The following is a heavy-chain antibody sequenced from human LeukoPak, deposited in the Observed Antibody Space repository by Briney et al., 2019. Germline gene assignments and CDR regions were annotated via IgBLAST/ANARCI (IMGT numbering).Heavy chain of an antibody. CDR1: GFTFSRDS. CDR2: INGGGSPI. D-gene: IGHD2-21*01. Sequence: GGSLRLSCAASGFTFSRDSMNWVRQAPGKGLEGVSYINGGGSPIFYADSVRGRFTISRDNAKNSLHLQMNSLRAEDTAVYYCVRDNPRCCGVIPANIDDYWGQGTLVTVSS. CDR3: VRDNPRCCGVIPANIDDY. J-gene: IGHJ4*02. V-gene: IGHV3-48*01.